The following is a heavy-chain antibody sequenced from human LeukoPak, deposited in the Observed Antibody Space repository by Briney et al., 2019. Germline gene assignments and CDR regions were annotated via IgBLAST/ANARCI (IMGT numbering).Heavy chain of an antibody. CDR1: GFTFSSYW. Sequence: PGGSLRLSCAASGFTFSSYWMSWVRQAPGKGLEWVANIKQDGSEEYYVDSVKGRFTISRDNAKNSLYLQMNSRRAEDTAVYYCASGAGSGSYDYWGQGTLVTVSS. CDR3: ASGAGSGSYDY. J-gene: IGHJ4*02. V-gene: IGHV3-7*01. D-gene: IGHD3-10*01. CDR2: IKQDGSEE.